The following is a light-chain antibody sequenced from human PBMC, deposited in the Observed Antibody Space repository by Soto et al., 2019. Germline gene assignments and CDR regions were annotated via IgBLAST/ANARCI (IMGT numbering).Light chain of an antibody. CDR3: QKSSSIPYT. CDR1: QTISTY. Sequence: DIQMTQSPSSLSASVGDRVTITCRASQTISTYLNWYQQIPGKAPKLLIYGASNLQNGVPSRFSGSGSGTDFTLTISSLQPEDFATYYGQKSSSIPYTFGQGTKLEIK. CDR2: GAS. V-gene: IGKV1-39*01. J-gene: IGKJ2*01.